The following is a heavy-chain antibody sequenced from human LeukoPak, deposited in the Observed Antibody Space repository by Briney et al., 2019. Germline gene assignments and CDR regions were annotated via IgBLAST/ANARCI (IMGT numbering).Heavy chain of an antibody. D-gene: IGHD3-10*01. CDR1: GXXIXRFX. CDR3: ARGSGSSTITPFDY. J-gene: IGHJ4*02. Sequence: SEXXSXTCTXXGXXIXRFXWXXXRQSPGXGLEWIGSIFGSGSTNKNPSLDSRATISLDTSRNQFSLKVRSVTPADTAVYYCARGSGSSTITPFDYWGQGALVTVSS. CDR2: IFGSGST. V-gene: IGHV4-59*01.